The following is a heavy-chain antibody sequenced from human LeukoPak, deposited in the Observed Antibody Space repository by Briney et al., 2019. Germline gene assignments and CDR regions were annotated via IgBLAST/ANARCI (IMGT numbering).Heavy chain of an antibody. J-gene: IGHJ4*02. CDR1: AYSISSGYY. V-gene: IGHV4-38-2*02. CDR3: ASRYYDFWSGYYSDY. CDR2: IYYSGSI. D-gene: IGHD3-3*01. Sequence: SETLSLTCTVSAYSISSGYYWGWIRQPPGKGLEWIGSIYYSGSIYYNPSLKSRVTISVDTSKNQFSLKLSSVTAADTAVYYCASRYYDFWSGYYSDYWGQGTLVTVSS.